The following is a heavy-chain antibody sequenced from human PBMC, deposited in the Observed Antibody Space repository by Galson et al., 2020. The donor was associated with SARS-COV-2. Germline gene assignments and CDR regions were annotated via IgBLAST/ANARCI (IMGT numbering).Heavy chain of an antibody. CDR3: ARGAGTDYYGMDV. CDR2: ISSNGRST. V-gene: IGHV3-64*02. J-gene: IGHJ6*02. D-gene: IGHD6-13*01. Sequence: GESLKISCAASGFILSDYALHWVRQAPGKGLEYVSAISSNGRSTDYVDSVKGRFTVSRDNSKNTLYLQMGSVRPEDMAVYYCARGAGTDYYGMDVWGQGTTVTVSS. CDR1: GFILSDYA.